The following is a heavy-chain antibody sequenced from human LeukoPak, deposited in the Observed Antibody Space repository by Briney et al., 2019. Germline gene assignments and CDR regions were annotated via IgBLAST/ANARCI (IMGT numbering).Heavy chain of an antibody. CDR2: INHSGGT. CDR1: GGSFSGYY. J-gene: IGHJ2*01. CDR3: ARKGLTIFGVVISPWYFDL. V-gene: IGHV4-34*01. Sequence: PSETLSLTCAVYGGSFSGYYWSWIRQPPGKGLEWIGEINHSGGTNYNPSLKSRVTISVDTSKNQFSLKLSSVTAADTAVYYCARKGLTIFGVVISPWYFDLWGRGTLVTVSS. D-gene: IGHD3-3*01.